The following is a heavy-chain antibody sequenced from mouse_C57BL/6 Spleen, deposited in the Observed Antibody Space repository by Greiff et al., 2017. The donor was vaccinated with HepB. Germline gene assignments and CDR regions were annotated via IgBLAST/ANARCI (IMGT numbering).Heavy chain of an antibody. V-gene: IGHV14-4*01. CDR1: GFNIKDDY. CDR3: TPLWYYAMDY. CDR2: IDPENGDT. Sequence: EVQLQQSGAELVRPGASVKLSCTASGFNIKDDYMHWVKQRPEQGLEWIGWIDPENGDTEYASKFQGKATITADTSSHTAYLPLSSLTSEDTAVYYCTPLWYYAMDYWGQGTSVTVSS. J-gene: IGHJ4*01.